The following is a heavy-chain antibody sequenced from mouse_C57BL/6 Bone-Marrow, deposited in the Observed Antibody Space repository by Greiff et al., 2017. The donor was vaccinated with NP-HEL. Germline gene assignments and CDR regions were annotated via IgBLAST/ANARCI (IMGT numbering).Heavy chain of an antibody. Sequence: QVQLKQPGAELVRPGSSVKLSCKASGYTFTSYWMDWVKQRPGQGLEWIGNIYPSDSETHYNQKFKDKATLTVDKSSSTAYMQLSSLTSEDSAVYYCARDKVYYDYDGRFDYWGQGTTLTVSS. D-gene: IGHD2-4*01. CDR2: IYPSDSET. J-gene: IGHJ2*01. CDR1: GYTFTSYW. V-gene: IGHV1-61*01. CDR3: ARDKVYYDYDGRFDY.